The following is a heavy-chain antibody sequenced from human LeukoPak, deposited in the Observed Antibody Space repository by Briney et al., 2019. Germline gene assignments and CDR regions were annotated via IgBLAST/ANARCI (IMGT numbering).Heavy chain of an antibody. J-gene: IGHJ4*02. Sequence: GGSLGLPCAASGFTFSSYAMSWVRQAPGRGLEWVSAISGSGGSTYYADSVEGRFTISRDNSKNTLYLQMNSLRAEDTAVYYCANAYGSSWTLGFDYWGQGTLVTVSS. CDR3: ANAYGSSWTLGFDY. V-gene: IGHV3-23*01. CDR2: ISGSGGST. D-gene: IGHD6-13*01. CDR1: GFTFSSYA.